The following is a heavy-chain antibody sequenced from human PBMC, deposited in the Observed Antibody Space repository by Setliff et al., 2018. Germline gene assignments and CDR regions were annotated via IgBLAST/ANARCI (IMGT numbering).Heavy chain of an antibody. CDR1: GDSMSDSY. J-gene: IGHJ4*02. Sequence: PSETLSLTCTVSGDSMSDSYWIWIRQAPGKGLENIAFIHASGSAHHNPSLRSRVTISVDKSKNQFSLKLFSVTAADTAVYYCAHSTTFDLHHDYWGQGALVTVSS. CDR3: AHSTTFDLHHDY. CDR2: IHASGSA. D-gene: IGHD3-9*01. V-gene: IGHV4-4*08.